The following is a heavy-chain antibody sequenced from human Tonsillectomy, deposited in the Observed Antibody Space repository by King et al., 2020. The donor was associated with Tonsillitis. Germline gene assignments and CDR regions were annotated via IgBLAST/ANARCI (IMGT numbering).Heavy chain of an antibody. CDR2: ISTYNDNT. CDR3: AREGTTVTTAYYFDY. CDR1: GYTFTSYG. Sequence: QLVQSGAEVKKPGASVKVSCKASGYTFTSYGIAWVRQAPGQGLEWIGWISTYNDNTNYAQKLQGRVTMTTDTSTSTAYMELRSLRSDDTAVYYCAREGTTVTTAYYFDYWGQGTLVTVSS. D-gene: IGHD4-17*01. V-gene: IGHV1-18*01. J-gene: IGHJ4*02.